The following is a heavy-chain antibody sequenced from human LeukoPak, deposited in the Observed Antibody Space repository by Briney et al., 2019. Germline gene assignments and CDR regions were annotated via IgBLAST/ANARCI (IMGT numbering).Heavy chain of an antibody. Sequence: GGSLRLSCAASGFTFSNYGMHWVRQAPGKGLEWVAFIRYDGSNKYYADSVKGRFTISRDNSKNTLYLQMNSLRAEDTAVYYCAKSLSALPAALDYWGQGTLVTVSS. CDR2: IRYDGSNK. D-gene: IGHD2-2*01. J-gene: IGHJ4*02. CDR1: GFTFSNYG. CDR3: AKSLSALPAALDY. V-gene: IGHV3-30*02.